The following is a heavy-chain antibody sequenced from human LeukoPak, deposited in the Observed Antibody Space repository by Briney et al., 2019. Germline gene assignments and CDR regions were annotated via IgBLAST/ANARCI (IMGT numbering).Heavy chain of an antibody. CDR1: GFTFSSYW. CDR3: ARSMLLRYYFDY. J-gene: IGHJ4*02. CDR2: IEQDGSEK. D-gene: IGHD3-10*02. Sequence: GGSLRLSCAVSGFTFSSYWMNWVRQAPGKGLEWVANIEQDGSEKYYVDSVKGRFTVSRDNANNSLYLQVNSLRAEDTAVYYCARSMLLRYYFDYWGLGTLVTVSS. V-gene: IGHV3-7*01.